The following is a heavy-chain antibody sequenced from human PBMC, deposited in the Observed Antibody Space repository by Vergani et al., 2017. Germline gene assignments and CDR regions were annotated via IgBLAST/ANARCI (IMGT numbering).Heavy chain of an antibody. V-gene: IGHV1-69*01. J-gene: IGHJ4*02. CDR3: ARSSGYYSYYFDF. CDR1: GGTFSNCS. Sequence: QVQLVQSGAEVKKPGSSVKVSCKASGGTFSNCSISWLRQAPGQGLEWMGGIFPMFGTANYAQKFQGRVTITADESTSTAYMELSSLRSEDTAVYYCARSSGYYSYYFDFWGQGTLVTVSS. CDR2: IFPMFGTA. D-gene: IGHD3-22*01.